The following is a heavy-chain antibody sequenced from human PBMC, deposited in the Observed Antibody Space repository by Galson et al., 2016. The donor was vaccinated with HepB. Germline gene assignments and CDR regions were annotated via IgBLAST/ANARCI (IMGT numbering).Heavy chain of an antibody. CDR2: IWYDGSNK. J-gene: IGHJ3*02. V-gene: IGHV3-33*07. CDR1: GFSFRKYG. CDR3: ARTYGSGSYRRDAFDI. Sequence: SLRLSCAASGFSFRKYGMYWVRQAPGKGLEWVAVIWYDGSNKNYADSVKGRFTISRDNSKNTLYLQMNSLRAEDTAVYYCARTYGSGSYRRDAFDIWGQGTMVTVSS. D-gene: IGHD3-10*01.